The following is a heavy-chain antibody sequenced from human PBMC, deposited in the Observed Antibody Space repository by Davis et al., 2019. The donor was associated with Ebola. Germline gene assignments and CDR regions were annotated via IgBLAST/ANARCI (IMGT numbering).Heavy chain of an antibody. D-gene: IGHD3-3*01. Sequence: GESLKISCAASGFAFSSFGMHWVRQAPGKGLEWLAFMRYSESDTHYADSVKGRFTISRDNSKNTLYLQMHSLRAEDTAVYYCAKALYFGVVVHYFDYWGQGTLVTVSS. J-gene: IGHJ4*02. V-gene: IGHV3-30*02. CDR3: AKALYFGVVVHYFDY. CDR2: MRYSESDT. CDR1: GFAFSSFG.